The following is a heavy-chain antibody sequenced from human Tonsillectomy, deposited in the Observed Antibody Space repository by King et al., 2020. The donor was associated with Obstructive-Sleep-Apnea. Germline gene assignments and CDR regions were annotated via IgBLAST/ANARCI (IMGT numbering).Heavy chain of an antibody. CDR1: GFTFSTYS. J-gene: IGHJ6*02. V-gene: IGHV3-48*04. D-gene: IGHD3-9*01. CDR2: ISSDSSIT. CDR3: ARDYISETYYYYYGMDV. Sequence: QLVQSGGGLVQPGGSLRLSCGASGFTFSTYSMNWVRQAPGKGLEWISYISSDSSITCYAESAKGRFTISRDNAKNSLYLQMNSLRAEDTAMYYCARDYISETYYYYYGMDVWGQGTTVTVSS.